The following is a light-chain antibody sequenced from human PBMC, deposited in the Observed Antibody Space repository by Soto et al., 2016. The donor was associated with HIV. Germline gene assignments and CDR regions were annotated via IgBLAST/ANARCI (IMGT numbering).Light chain of an antibody. J-gene: IGKJ4*01. CDR3: LQHNSFPRT. CDR2: AAS. CDR1: QGISSY. V-gene: IGKV1-9*01. Sequence: DIQLTQSPSFLSASMGDRVTITCRASQGISSYLAWYQQKPGKALKLLIYAASTLQSGVPSRFSGSGSGTEFTLTISSLQPEDFGTYYCLQHNSFPRTFGGGTKVEIK.